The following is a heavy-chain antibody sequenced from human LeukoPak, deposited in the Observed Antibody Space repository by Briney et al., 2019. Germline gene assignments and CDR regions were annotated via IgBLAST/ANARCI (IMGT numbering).Heavy chain of an antibody. V-gene: IGHV1-69*04. CDR3: ARNILFAFDI. Sequence: ASVKVSCKASGGTFSNYAISWVRQAPRQGLEWMGRIIPFLDIADYAQRFQGRVTITADKSTSTAYMELSSLRSEDTAVYYYARNILFAFDIWGQGTMVTVSS. CDR1: GGTFSNYA. J-gene: IGHJ3*02. CDR2: IIPFLDIA.